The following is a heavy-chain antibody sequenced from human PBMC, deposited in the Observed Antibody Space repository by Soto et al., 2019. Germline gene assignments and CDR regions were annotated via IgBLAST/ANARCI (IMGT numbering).Heavy chain of an antibody. CDR2: INAGNGNT. J-gene: IGHJ5*02. D-gene: IGHD3-22*01. Sequence: GASVKVSCKASGYTFTSYAMHWVRQAPGQRLEWMGWINAGNGNTKYSQKFQGRVTIPRDTSASTAYMELSSLRAKDTAVYYCAGAPTFYENWFDPWGQGTLVTVSS. CDR3: AGAPTFYENWFDP. CDR1: GYTFTSYA. V-gene: IGHV1-3*01.